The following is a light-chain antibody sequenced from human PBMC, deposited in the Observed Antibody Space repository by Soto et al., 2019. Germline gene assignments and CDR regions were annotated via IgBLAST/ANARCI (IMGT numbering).Light chain of an antibody. CDR1: SSDVGGYEY. CDR2: EVT. V-gene: IGLV2-14*01. CDR3: SSYTSSTTWV. Sequence: ALTQPASVSGSPGQSITISCTGTSSDVGGYEYVSWYQQHPDKAPKLMIYEVTNRPSGVSNRFSGSKSGNTASLTISGLQAEDEADYYCSSYTSSTTWVFGGGTKLTVL. J-gene: IGLJ3*02.